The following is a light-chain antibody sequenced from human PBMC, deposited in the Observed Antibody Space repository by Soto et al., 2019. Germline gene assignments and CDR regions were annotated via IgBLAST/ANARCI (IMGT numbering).Light chain of an antibody. J-gene: IGLJ2*01. Sequence: QSVLTQPASVSGSPGQSITISCTGTTSDIGTYNYVSWYQQHPGKVPKLMIYEVSNRPSGVSNRFSGSKSGSTASLTISGLQAEDEADYYCSSYTSSSNYVVFGAGTKVTVL. V-gene: IGLV2-14*01. CDR1: TSDIGTYNY. CDR2: EVS. CDR3: SSYTSSSNYVV.